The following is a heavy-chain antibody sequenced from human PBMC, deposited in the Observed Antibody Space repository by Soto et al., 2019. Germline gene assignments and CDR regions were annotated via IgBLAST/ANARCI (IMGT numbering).Heavy chain of an antibody. Sequence: SETLSLTCTVSGGSISSYYWSWIRQPPGKGLEWIGYIYYSGSTNYNPSLKSRVTISVDTSKNQFSLKLSSVTAADTAVYYCARWPYYSAYYSDYWGQGTLVTVSS. V-gene: IGHV4-59*01. CDR3: ARWPYYSAYYSDY. CDR1: GGSISSYY. CDR2: IYYSGST. D-gene: IGHD1-26*01. J-gene: IGHJ4*02.